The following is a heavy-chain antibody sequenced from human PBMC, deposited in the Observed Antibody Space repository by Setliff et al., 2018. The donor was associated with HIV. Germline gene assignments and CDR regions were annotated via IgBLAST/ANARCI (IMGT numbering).Heavy chain of an antibody. CDR1: GYRFTDYW. CDR2: IYPGDSDT. CDR3: ARRLYSSEAFDT. V-gene: IGHV5-51*01. Sequence: PGESLKIPCRGSGYRFTDYWIGWVRQMPGKGLEWMGVIYPGDSDTRYNPSFQGQVAISADKSTSTAYLQWSSLKASDTAMYYCARRLYSSEAFDTWGQGTLVTVSS. D-gene: IGHD6-25*01. J-gene: IGHJ5*02.